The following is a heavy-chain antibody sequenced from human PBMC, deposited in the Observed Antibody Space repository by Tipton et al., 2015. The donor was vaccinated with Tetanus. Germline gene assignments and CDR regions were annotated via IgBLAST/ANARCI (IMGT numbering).Heavy chain of an antibody. V-gene: IGHV3-48*02. J-gene: IGHJ5*01. CDR2: ISYSSTSI. CDR3: ARRGEARANWFDS. Sequence: GSLRLSCAAPGFSIREFGLNWVRQAPGKGLEWISYISYSSTSIYYADSVKGRFAVSRDNGKNSLFLQMKALRDDDTAVYYCARRGEARANWFDSWGQGTLVTVSS. CDR1: GFSIREFG.